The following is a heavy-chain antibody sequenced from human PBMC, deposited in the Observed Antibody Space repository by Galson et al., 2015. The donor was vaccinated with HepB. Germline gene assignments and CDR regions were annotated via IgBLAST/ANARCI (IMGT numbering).Heavy chain of an antibody. V-gene: IGHV3-7*01. CDR1: GFTFSSYW. D-gene: IGHD1-26*01. CDR2: INQDGSER. CDR3: ARVALVGASDYYYYYMDV. J-gene: IGHJ6*03. Sequence: SLRLSCAASGFTFSSYWMTWVRQAPGKGLEWVANINQDGSERYYVDSVKGRFTLSRDNAKNSLYLQMNSLRAEDTAVYYCARVALVGASDYYYYYMDVWGKGTTVTVSS.